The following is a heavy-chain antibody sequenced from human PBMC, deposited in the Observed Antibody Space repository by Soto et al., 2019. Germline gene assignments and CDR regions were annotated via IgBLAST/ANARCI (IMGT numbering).Heavy chain of an antibody. CDR1: GYTFTSYD. CDR2: MNPNSGNT. CDR3: ARERSAAGTGWFDP. J-gene: IGHJ5*02. V-gene: IGHV1-8*01. Sequence: QVQLVQSGAEVKKPGASVKVSCKASGYTFTSYDINWVRQATGQGLEWMGWMNPNSGNTGYAQKFQGRVTMTRNTFITTAYMDQSSLRSEDTAVYYCARERSAAGTGWFDPWGQGTLVTVSS. D-gene: IGHD6-13*01.